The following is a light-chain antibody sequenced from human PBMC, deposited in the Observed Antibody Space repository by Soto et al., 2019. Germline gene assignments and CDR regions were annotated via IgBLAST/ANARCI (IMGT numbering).Light chain of an antibody. V-gene: IGKV1-39*01. CDR3: QQSSSTPWT. Sequence: DIQMTQSPSSLSASVGDTVTITCRPSQTINSFLSWYQQKPGTAPELLIYATSTLQSGVPSRFGGSGSGTRFTLTISSLQPEDFATYYCQQSSSTPWTFGQGTKLQIK. CDR2: ATS. J-gene: IGKJ2*01. CDR1: QTINSF.